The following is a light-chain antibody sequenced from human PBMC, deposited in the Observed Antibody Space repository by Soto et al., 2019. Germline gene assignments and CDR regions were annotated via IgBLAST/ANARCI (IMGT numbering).Light chain of an antibody. V-gene: IGKV3-20*01. J-gene: IGKJ1*01. CDR3: QQYGNSPQK. CDR2: GAS. CDR1: QSVSIL. Sequence: IVLTQSPATLSLSPGERATLSCRASQSVSILLAWYQQKPGQAPRLLIYGASSRATGIPNRFSGSGSGTDFTLTISRLEPEDFAVYYCQQYGNSPQKFGQGTKVDIK.